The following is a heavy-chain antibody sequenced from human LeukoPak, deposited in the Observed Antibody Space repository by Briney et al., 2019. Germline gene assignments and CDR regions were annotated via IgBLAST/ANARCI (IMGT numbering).Heavy chain of an antibody. CDR3: ARGGYCSSTSCYTDLAYSDY. J-gene: IGHJ4*02. D-gene: IGHD2-2*02. CDR2: ISGSGGST. Sequence: GGSLRLSCAASGFTFSSYAMSWVRQAPGKGLEWVSAISGSGGSTYYADSVKGRFTMSRDNSKNTLYLQMNSLRAEDTAVYYCARGGYCSSTSCYTDLAYSDYWGQGTLVTVSS. CDR1: GFTFSSYA. V-gene: IGHV3-23*01.